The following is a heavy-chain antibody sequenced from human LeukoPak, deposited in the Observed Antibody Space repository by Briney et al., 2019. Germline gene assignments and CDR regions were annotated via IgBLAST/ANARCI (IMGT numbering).Heavy chain of an antibody. D-gene: IGHD2-2*01. J-gene: IGHJ4*02. CDR3: ARQEVYCSSTGCYARGYSYGAFFDY. V-gene: IGHV4-39*01. CDR2: MYYSGTT. CDR1: GGSISSSSYY. Sequence: PSETLSLTCTVSGGSISSSSYYWGWIRQPPGKRPEWIGSMYYSGTTYYNPSLKSRVTISVDTSKNQFSLKMNSVTAADTAVYYCARQEVYCSSTGCYARGYSYGAFFDYWGQGTLVTVSS.